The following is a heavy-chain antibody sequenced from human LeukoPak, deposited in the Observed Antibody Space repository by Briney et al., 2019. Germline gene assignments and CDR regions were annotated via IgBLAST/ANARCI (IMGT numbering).Heavy chain of an antibody. J-gene: IGHJ4*01. CDR2: INHSGST. CDR3: ARVQDFETRGYYLGY. CDR1: GGSFSDYY. D-gene: IGHD3-22*01. Sequence: SETLSLTCAVYGGSFSDYYWNWIRQPPGKGLEWIGEINHSGSTNYNPSLKSRVTMSVGTFKNQFSLTLSSVTAADTAVYYCARVQDFETRGYYLGYWGHGTLVTVSS. V-gene: IGHV4-34*01.